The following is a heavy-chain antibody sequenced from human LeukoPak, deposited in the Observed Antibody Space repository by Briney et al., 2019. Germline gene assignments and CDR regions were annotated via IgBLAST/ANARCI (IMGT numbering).Heavy chain of an antibody. J-gene: IGHJ4*02. Sequence: GGSLRLSCAASGFTFSSYAMSWVRQAPGKGLEWVSAISGSGGSTYYADSVKGRFTISRDNSKNTLYLQMNSLRAEDTAVYYCAKDVSSLDTAMVVFDYWGQGTLVTVSS. D-gene: IGHD5-18*01. CDR2: ISGSGGST. CDR1: GFTFSSYA. CDR3: AKDVSSLDTAMVVFDY. V-gene: IGHV3-23*01.